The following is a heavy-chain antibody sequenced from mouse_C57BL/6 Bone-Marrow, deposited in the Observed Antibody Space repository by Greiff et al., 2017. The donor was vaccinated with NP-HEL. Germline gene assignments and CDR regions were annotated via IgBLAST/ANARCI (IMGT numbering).Heavy chain of an antibody. D-gene: IGHD1-1*01. Sequence: VKLQESGAELVRPGASVKLSCKASGYTFTDYYINWVKQRPGQGLEWIARIYPGSGNTYYNEKFKGKATLTAEKSSSTAYMQLSSLTSEDSAVYFGARWGYGSSRWYFDVWGTGTTVTVSS. V-gene: IGHV1-76*01. CDR2: IYPGSGNT. J-gene: IGHJ1*03. CDR3: ARWGYGSSRWYFDV. CDR1: GYTFTDYY.